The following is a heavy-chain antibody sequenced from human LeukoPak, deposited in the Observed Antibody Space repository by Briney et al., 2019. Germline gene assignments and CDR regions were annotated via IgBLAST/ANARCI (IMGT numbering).Heavy chain of an antibody. V-gene: IGHV1-69*13. J-gene: IGHJ6*03. D-gene: IGHD2-2*01. CDR3: GSTSYFYYYYMDV. CDR1: GGTFSSYA. Sequence: GASVKVSCKASGGTFSSYAISWVPQAPGQGLEWMGGIIPIFGTANYAPKFQGRVTITADESTSTAYMELSSLRSEDTAVYYCGSTSYFYYYYMDVWGKGTTVTVSS. CDR2: IIPIFGTA.